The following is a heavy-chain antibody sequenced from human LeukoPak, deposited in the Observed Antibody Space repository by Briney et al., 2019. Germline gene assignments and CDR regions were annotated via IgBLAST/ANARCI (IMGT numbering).Heavy chain of an antibody. CDR1: GYTFTSYG. V-gene: IGHV1-18*01. Sequence: ASVKVSCKASGYTFTSYGISWVRQAPGQGLEWMGWISAYNGNTNYAQKLQGRVTMTTDTSTSTAYVELRSLRSDDTAVYYCARGLGYCSSTSCFDYWGQGTLVTVSS. J-gene: IGHJ4*02. CDR2: ISAYNGNT. D-gene: IGHD2-2*01. CDR3: ARGLGYCSSTSCFDY.